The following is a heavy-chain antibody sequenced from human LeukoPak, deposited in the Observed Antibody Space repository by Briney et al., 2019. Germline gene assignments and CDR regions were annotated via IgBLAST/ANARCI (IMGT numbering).Heavy chain of an antibody. CDR1: GFTFSSYW. CDR2: IKQDGSEK. V-gene: IGHV3-7*01. J-gene: IGHJ6*02. Sequence: GGSLRLSCAASGFTFSSYWMTWVCQAPGKGLVWVANIKQDGSEKYYVDSVKGRFTISRDDAKNSLYLQMNSLRAEDMAVYYCAREAQKRNGMDVWGQGTTVTVSS. CDR3: AREAQKRNGMDV.